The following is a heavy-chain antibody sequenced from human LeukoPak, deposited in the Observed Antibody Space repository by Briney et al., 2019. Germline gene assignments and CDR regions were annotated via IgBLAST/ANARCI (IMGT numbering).Heavy chain of an antibody. CDR3: AREYSYYFEF. CDR1: GYTFTDYY. D-gene: IGHD4-4*01. J-gene: IGHJ4*02. Sequence: ASVKVSCKASGYTFTDYYMHWVRQAPGQGLEWMGWINPNSGGTNYAQRFQGRVTMTRDTSISTAYMELSGLRSDDTAVYYCAREYSYYFEFWGQGTLATVSS. V-gene: IGHV1-2*02. CDR2: INPNSGGT.